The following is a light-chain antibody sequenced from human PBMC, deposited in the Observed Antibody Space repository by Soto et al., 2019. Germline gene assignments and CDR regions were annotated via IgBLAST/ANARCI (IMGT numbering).Light chain of an antibody. V-gene: IGKV1-39*01. CDR3: QQTYSTPIT. J-gene: IGKJ5*01. Sequence: DIQMTQSPSSLSASVGDRVTITCRASQTMSSSLNWYQQRPGKAPNLLIYASSSLQSGVPPRFSGSGSGTDFTLTISSLQPEDFATYYCQQTYSTPITFGQGTRLEIK. CDR2: ASS. CDR1: QTMSSS.